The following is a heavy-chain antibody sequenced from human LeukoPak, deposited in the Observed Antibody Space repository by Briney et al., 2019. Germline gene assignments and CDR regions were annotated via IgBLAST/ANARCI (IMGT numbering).Heavy chain of an antibody. CDR3: AKDRRSTWTGGYFDY. D-gene: IGHD6-13*01. J-gene: IGHJ4*02. CDR2: ISWNSGTI. Sequence: HPGGSLRLSCAASGFTFDNYAMHWVRQAPGKGLEWVSGISWNSGTIDYADSVKGRFSISRDNAKNSLYLQMNSLRAEDTALYYCAKDRRSTWTGGYFDYWGQGTLATVSS. V-gene: IGHV3-9*01. CDR1: GFTFDNYA.